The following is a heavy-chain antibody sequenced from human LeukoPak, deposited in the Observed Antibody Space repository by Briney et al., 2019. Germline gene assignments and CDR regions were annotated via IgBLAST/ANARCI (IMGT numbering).Heavy chain of an antibody. CDR2: IYYSGST. CDR3: AVDIVATTLQH. CDR1: GGSISSYY. Sequence: SETLSLTCTVSGGSISSYYWSWFRQPPGKGLQWIGYIYYSGSTKYNPSLKSRVTISVDTSRNQFSLQLNSVTPEDTAVYYCAVDIVATTLQHWGQGTLVTVSS. D-gene: IGHD5-12*01. J-gene: IGHJ1*01. V-gene: IGHV4-59*12.